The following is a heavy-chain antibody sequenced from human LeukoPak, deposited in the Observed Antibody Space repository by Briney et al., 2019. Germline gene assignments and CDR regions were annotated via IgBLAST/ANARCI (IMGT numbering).Heavy chain of an antibody. V-gene: IGHV3-30-3*01. CDR3: ARGLTSNDYGDSCLDY. CDR1: GFTFSSYA. J-gene: IGHJ4*02. CDR2: ISYDGSNK. Sequence: GRSLRLSCAASGFTFSSYAMHWVRQAPGKGLEWVAVISYDGSNKYYADSVKGRFTISRDNSKNTLYLQMNSLRAEDTAVYYCARGLTSNDYGDSCLDYWGQGTLVTVSS. D-gene: IGHD4-17*01.